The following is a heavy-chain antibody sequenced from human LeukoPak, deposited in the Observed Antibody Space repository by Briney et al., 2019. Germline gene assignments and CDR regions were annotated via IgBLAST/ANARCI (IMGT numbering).Heavy chain of an antibody. CDR3: ASPVLPAALRGFDY. CDR1: GFTFNSYG. J-gene: IGHJ4*02. Sequence: GGSLRLSCAASGFTFNSYGMHWVRQAPGKGLEWVAVISYDGSNKYYADFVKGRFTISRDNSKNSLYLQMNSLRAEDTAVYYCASPVLPAALRGFDYWGQGTLVTVSS. CDR2: ISYDGSNK. D-gene: IGHD2-2*01. V-gene: IGHV3-30*03.